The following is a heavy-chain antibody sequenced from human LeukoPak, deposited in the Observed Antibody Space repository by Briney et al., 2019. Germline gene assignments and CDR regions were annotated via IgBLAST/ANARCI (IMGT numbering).Heavy chain of an antibody. CDR1: GLTVSSSY. CDR3: ARNILFAFDI. CDR2: IYNDGST. Sequence: GGSLRLSCAASGLTVSSSYMSWVRQAPGQGLEWVSIIYNDGSTYYADSMKGRFPISRDNSKNTLYLQVNSLRAEDTAMYYCARNILFAFDIWGQGTMVTVSS. V-gene: IGHV3-53*01. J-gene: IGHJ3*02.